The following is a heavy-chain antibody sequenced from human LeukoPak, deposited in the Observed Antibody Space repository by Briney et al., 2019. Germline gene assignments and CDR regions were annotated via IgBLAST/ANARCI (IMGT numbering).Heavy chain of an antibody. CDR1: GFNFSDDY. Sequence: GGSLRLPCVASGFNFSDDYMGWIRQAPGKGLEWISHISSSGSAIYYADSVKGRFTISRDNAKNSLYLHMNSLRAEDTAIYYCARDREYGDCAFDIWGQGTMVTVSS. V-gene: IGHV3-11*01. D-gene: IGHD4-17*01. CDR3: ARDREYGDCAFDI. J-gene: IGHJ3*02. CDR2: ISSSGSAI.